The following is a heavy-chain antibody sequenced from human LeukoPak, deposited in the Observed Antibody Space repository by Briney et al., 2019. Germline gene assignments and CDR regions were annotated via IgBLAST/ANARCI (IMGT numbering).Heavy chain of an antibody. CDR1: GGSFSGYY. Sequence: SETLSLTCAVYGGSFSGYYWSWIRQPPGKGLEWIGEINHSGSTNYNPSLKSRVTISVDTSKNQFSLKLSSVTAADTAVYYCARGGVVGATSFDYWGQGTLVTVSS. D-gene: IGHD1-26*01. V-gene: IGHV4-34*01. J-gene: IGHJ4*02. CDR3: ARGGVVGATSFDY. CDR2: INHSGST.